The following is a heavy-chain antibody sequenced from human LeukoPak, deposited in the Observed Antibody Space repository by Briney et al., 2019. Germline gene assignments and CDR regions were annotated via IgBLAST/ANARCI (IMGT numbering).Heavy chain of an antibody. CDR3: ARGTRYGGNSWYSSFWFDP. Sequence: PSETLSLTCAVYGGSFSGYYWSWIRQPPGKGVEWIGEINHSGSTNYNPSLKSRVTISVDTSKNQFSLKLSSVTAADTAVYYCARGTRYGGNSWYSSFWFDPWGQGTLVSVSS. J-gene: IGHJ5*02. D-gene: IGHD4-23*01. CDR1: GGSFSGYY. CDR2: INHSGST. V-gene: IGHV4-34*01.